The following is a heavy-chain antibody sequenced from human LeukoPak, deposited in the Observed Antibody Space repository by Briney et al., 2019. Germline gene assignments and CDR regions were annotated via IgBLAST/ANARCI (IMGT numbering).Heavy chain of an antibody. Sequence: PGGSLRLSCAASGFTFDDYAMHWVRHAPGKGLEWVSGISWNSGSIAYADSVKGRFTISRDNAKNSLYLQMNSLRPEDTALYYCAKDMGVEMATPDYWGQGTLVTVSS. J-gene: IGHJ4*02. CDR2: ISWNSGSI. D-gene: IGHD5-24*01. V-gene: IGHV3-9*01. CDR3: AKDMGVEMATPDY. CDR1: GFTFDDYA.